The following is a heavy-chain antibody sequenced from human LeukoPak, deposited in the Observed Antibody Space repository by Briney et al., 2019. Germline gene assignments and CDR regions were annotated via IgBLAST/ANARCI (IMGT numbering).Heavy chain of an antibody. CDR1: AFTLSSYA. D-gene: IGHD2-21*01. J-gene: IGHJ4*02. CDR3: AKAPVTTCSGAYCYPLDY. CDR2: ISASGNT. V-gene: IGHV3-23*01. Sequence: GRFLIPSCAASAFTLSSYAIRRLLQALAMGLDLFSAISASGNTYHAGSVNAGFTISRVSSKIPLFRQMLRLRAEDAAVYYGAKAPVTTCSGAYCYPLDYWGQGTLVTDSS.